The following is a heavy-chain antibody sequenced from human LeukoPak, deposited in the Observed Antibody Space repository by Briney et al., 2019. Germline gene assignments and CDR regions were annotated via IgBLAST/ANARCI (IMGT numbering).Heavy chain of an antibody. D-gene: IGHD2-2*01. CDR1: GGSISSYY. CDR3: ARVVGYCSSTSCYSYGMDV. Sequence: SETLSLTCTVSGGSISSYYWSWIRQPPGKGLEWIGYIYYSGSTNYNPSLKSRVTISVDTSKNQFSLKLSSVTAADTAVYYCARVVGYCSSTSCYSYGMDVWGQGTTVTVSS. J-gene: IGHJ6*02. CDR2: IYYSGST. V-gene: IGHV4-59*01.